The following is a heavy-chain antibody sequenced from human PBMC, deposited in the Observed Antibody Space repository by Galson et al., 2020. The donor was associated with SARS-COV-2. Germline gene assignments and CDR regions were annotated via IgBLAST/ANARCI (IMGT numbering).Heavy chain of an antibody. CDR3: ARPNNHDYRGWFDP. J-gene: IGHJ5*02. V-gene: IGHV3-30*03. CDR1: GFTFSTYG. D-gene: IGHD4-4*01. CDR2: ISYDGSNQ. Sequence: GGSLRLSCAASGFTFSTYGMHWVRQAPGKGLEWVAVISYDGSNQYYANSVKGRFTISRDNSKNTLYLQLNSLSVEDTAIYYCARPNNHDYRGWFDPWGQGTLVTVSS.